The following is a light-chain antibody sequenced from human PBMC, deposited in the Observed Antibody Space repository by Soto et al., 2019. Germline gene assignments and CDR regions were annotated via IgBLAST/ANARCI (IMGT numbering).Light chain of an antibody. V-gene: IGKV3-11*01. CDR2: DTS. CDR3: QQRTLWPQLYT. CDR1: QTVSTNY. J-gene: IGKJ2*01. Sequence: EFVLTQSPGTLSLSPGERATLSCRASQTVSTNYLTWYQRAPEQTPKLLIYDTSTRATGPPGMFGGSRSRTYVTDTNTTLEPVDSADYDCQQRTLWPQLYTFGQGTKVDI.